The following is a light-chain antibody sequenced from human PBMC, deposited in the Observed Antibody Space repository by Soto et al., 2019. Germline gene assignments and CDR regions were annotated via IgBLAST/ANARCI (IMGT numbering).Light chain of an antibody. V-gene: IGKV3-11*01. Sequence: EIVLTQSQATLSLSPGERATLSCRASQSVSSYLAWYQQKPGQAPRLLIYDASNRATGTPARLSGSGSGTKFTLTISSLEPEDFAVYYCQQRSNWLALTFGGGTKVEIK. J-gene: IGKJ4*01. CDR2: DAS. CDR1: QSVSSY. CDR3: QQRSNWLALT.